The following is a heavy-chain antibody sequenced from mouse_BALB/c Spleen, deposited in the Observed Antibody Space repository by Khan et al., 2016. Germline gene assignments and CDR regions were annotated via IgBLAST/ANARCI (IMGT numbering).Heavy chain of an antibody. V-gene: IGHV3-2*02. D-gene: IGHD1-1*01. J-gene: IGHJ4*01. CDR3: ARSDDGDKDAMDY. Sequence: VRLQQSGPGLVKPSQSLSLTCTVTGYSITSDYAWNWIRQFPGNRLEWMGYISYSGSTSYNPSLKSRISITRDTSKNQFFLQLNSVTSEDTATYYCARSDDGDKDAMDYWGQGTSVTVSS. CDR2: ISYSGST. CDR1: GYSITSDYA.